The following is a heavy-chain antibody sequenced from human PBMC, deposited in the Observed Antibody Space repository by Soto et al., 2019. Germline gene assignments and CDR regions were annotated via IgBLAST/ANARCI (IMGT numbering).Heavy chain of an antibody. CDR2: ISSSSSTI. V-gene: IGHV3-48*01. Sequence: EVQLVESGGGLVQPGGSLRLSCAASGFTFSSYSMNWVRQAPGKGLEWVSYISSSSSTIYYADSVKGRFTISRDNAKNSLYLQMNSLRAEDTAVYYGARFRVPDGPYGYYEFSWFDPWGQGTLVTVSS. J-gene: IGHJ5*02. D-gene: IGHD4-17*01. CDR1: GFTFSSYS. CDR3: ARFRVPDGPYGYYEFSWFDP.